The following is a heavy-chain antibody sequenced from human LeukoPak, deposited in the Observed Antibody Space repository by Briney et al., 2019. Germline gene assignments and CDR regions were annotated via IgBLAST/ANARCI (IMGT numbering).Heavy chain of an antibody. Sequence: ASVKVSCKASGYIFTSYAMNWVRQAPGQGLEWMGWINTNTGNPTYVQGFTGRFVFSLDTSVSTAYLQISSLKAADTAVYYCARDGQWPLTVWGQGTLVTVSS. J-gene: IGHJ4*02. V-gene: IGHV7-4-1*02. D-gene: IGHD6-19*01. CDR1: GYIFTSYA. CDR3: ARDGQWPLTV. CDR2: INTNTGNP.